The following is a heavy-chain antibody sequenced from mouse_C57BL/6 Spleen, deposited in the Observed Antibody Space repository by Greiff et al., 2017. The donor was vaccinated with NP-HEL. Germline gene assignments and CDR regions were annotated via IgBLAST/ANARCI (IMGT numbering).Heavy chain of an antibody. Sequence: QVQLKQSGAELVRPGTSVKLSCKASGYTFTSYWMHWVKQRPGQGLEWIGVIDPSDSYTNYNQKFKGKATLTVDTSSSTAYMQLSSLTSEDSAVYYCARPSTYYRNYAWLAYWGQGTLVTVSA. CDR3: ARPSTYYRNYAWLAY. CDR2: IDPSDSYT. CDR1: GYTFTSYW. J-gene: IGHJ3*01. D-gene: IGHD2-5*01. V-gene: IGHV1-59*01.